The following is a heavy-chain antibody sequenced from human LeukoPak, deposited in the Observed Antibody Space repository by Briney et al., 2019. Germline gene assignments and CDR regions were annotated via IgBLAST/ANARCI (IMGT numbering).Heavy chain of an antibody. CDR1: GFTFDDYA. CDR2: ISWNSGSI. D-gene: IGHD3-22*01. Sequence: GGSLRLSCAASGFTFDDYAMHWVRQAPGKGLEWVSSISWNSGSIGYADSVKDRFTISRDNGKNSLYLQMNSLRAEDTAVYYCARGENYYDSSGYDYWGQGTLVTVSS. V-gene: IGHV3-9*01. J-gene: IGHJ4*02. CDR3: ARGENYYDSSGYDY.